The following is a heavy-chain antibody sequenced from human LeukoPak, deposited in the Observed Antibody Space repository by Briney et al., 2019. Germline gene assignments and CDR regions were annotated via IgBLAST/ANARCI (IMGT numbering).Heavy chain of an antibody. CDR2: IYHSGST. CDR1: GGSISSSNW. D-gene: IGHD6-13*01. V-gene: IGHV4-4*02. Sequence: PSETLSLTCAVSGGSISSSNWWSWVRQPPGKGLEWIGEIYHSGSTNYNPSLKSRVTISVDKSKNQFSLKLSSVTAADTAVYYCARVVRQQLPHKLDDYYGMDVWGKGTTVTVSS. J-gene: IGHJ6*04. CDR3: ARVVRQQLPHKLDDYYGMDV.